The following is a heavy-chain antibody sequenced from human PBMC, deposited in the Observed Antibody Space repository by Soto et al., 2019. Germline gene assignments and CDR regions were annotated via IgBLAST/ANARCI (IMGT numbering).Heavy chain of an antibody. D-gene: IGHD3-22*01. J-gene: IGHJ5*02. V-gene: IGHV4-31*03. CDR2: IYYSGST. CDR1: GGSINSGGYY. Sequence: SETLSLTCTVSGGSINSGGYYWSWIRQHPGKGLEWIGYIYYSGSTYYNPSLKSRVTISVDTSKNQFSLKLSSVTAADTAVYYCARFLPYDSSGYYYSRYNWFDPWGQGTLVTVSS. CDR3: ARFLPYDSSGYYYSRYNWFDP.